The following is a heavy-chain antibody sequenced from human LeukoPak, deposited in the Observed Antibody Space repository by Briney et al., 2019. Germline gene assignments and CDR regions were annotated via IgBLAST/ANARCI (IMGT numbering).Heavy chain of an antibody. J-gene: IGHJ6*02. Sequence: SETLSLTCAVHGGSFSGYYWSWIRQPPGKGLEWIGEINHSGSTNYNPSLKSRVTISVDTSKNQFSLKLSSVTAADTAVYYCARGPTYNWNDPRQTRYYYGMDVWGQGTTVTVSS. CDR1: GGSFSGYY. D-gene: IGHD1-20*01. CDR2: INHSGST. V-gene: IGHV4-34*01. CDR3: ARGPTYNWNDPRQTRYYYGMDV.